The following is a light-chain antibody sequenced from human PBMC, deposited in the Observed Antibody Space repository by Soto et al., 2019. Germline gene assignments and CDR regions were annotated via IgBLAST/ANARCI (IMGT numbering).Light chain of an antibody. J-gene: IGKJ5*01. CDR2: AAS. CDR1: QIISTS. V-gene: IGKV1-39*01. Sequence: DIQMTQSPSSLSASVGDRCTSTFLASQIISTSLAWYQQQPGKAPKLLIYAASSLQSGVPSRFSGSGSGTHFTLTITSLQPEDSATYYCQQTYNTPITFGQGTRLEIK. CDR3: QQTYNTPIT.